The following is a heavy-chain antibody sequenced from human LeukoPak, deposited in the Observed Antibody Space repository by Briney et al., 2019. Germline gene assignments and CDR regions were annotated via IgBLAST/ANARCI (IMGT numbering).Heavy chain of an antibody. CDR1: GYSISSGYY. CDR2: IYHSGST. CDR3: ARGQRYSSSWYF. D-gene: IGHD6-13*01. V-gene: IGHV4-38-2*02. Sequence: PSETLSLTCTVSGYSISSGYYWGWIRQPPGKGLEWIGSIYHSGSTYYNPSLKSRVTISVDTSKNQFSLKLSSVTAADTAVYYCARGQRYSSSWYFWGQGTLVTVSS. J-gene: IGHJ4*02.